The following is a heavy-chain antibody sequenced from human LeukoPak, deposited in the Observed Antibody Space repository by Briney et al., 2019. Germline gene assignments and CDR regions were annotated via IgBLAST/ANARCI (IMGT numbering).Heavy chain of an antibody. J-gene: IGHJ5*02. Sequence: SETLSLTCAVYGGSFSGYYWSWIRQPPGKGLEWIGEINHSGSTNYNPSLKSRVTISVDTSKNQFSLKLSSVTAADAAVYYCARVLRYSSSWRPSRWFDPWGQGTLVTVSS. CDR3: ARVLRYSSSWRPSRWFDP. CDR1: GGSFSGYY. D-gene: IGHD6-13*01. CDR2: INHSGST. V-gene: IGHV4-34*01.